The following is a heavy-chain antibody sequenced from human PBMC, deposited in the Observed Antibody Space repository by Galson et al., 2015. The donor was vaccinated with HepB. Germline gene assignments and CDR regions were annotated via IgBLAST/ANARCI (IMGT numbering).Heavy chain of an antibody. V-gene: IGHV5-51*03. CDR3: ARVDILVATIKGSFDY. Sequence: QSGAEVKKPGESLKISCKGSGYSFTSYWIGWVRQMPGKGLEWMGIIYPGDSDTRYSPSFQGQVTISADKSISTAYLQWSSLKASDTAMYYCARVDILVATIKGSFDYWGQGTLVTVSS. J-gene: IGHJ4*02. CDR1: GYSFTSYW. D-gene: IGHD5-12*01. CDR2: IYPGDSDT.